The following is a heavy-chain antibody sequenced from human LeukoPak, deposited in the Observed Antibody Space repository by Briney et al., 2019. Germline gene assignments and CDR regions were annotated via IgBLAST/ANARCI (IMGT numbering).Heavy chain of an antibody. CDR1: GFTFSSYS. Sequence: NPGGSLRLSCAASGFTFSSYSMNWVRQAPGKGLEWVSSISSSSSYIYYADSVKGRFTISRDNAKNSLYLQMNSLRVEDTAVYYCTRDHITSWQIDFWGQGTMVTVSS. CDR3: TRDHITSWQIDF. CDR2: ISSSSSYI. V-gene: IGHV3-21*04. D-gene: IGHD2-2*01. J-gene: IGHJ4*02.